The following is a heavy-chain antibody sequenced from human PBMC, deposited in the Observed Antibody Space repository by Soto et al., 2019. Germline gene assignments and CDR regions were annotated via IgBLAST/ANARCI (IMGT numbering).Heavy chain of an antibody. V-gene: IGHV4-39*01. Sequence: SETLSLTCTVSGGSIGSSSHYWGWIRQPPGKGLEWIGSIYYSGSTYYNPSLKSRVTISVDTSKNQFSLKLSSVTAADTAVYYCARHLKARRANYYYGMDVWGQGTTVTVS. CDR1: GGSIGSSSHY. CDR3: ARHLKARRANYYYGMDV. CDR2: IYYSGST. D-gene: IGHD3-9*01. J-gene: IGHJ6*02.